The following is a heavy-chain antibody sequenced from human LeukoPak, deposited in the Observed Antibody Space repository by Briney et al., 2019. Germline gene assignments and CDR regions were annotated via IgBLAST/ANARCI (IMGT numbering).Heavy chain of an antibody. CDR2: IYTSGST. CDR1: GGSFSGYY. V-gene: IGHV4-59*10. CDR3: ARVNRGVSDY. D-gene: IGHD3-10*01. J-gene: IGHJ4*02. Sequence: PSETLSLTCAVYGGSFSGYYWSWIRQPPGKGLEWIGRIYTSGSTNYNPSLKSRVTMSVDTSKNQFSLKLSSVTAADTAVYYCARVNRGVSDYWGQGTLVTVSS.